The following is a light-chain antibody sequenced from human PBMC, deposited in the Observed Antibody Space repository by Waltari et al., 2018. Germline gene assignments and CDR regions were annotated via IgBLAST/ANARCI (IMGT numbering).Light chain of an antibody. J-gene: IGKJ1*01. CDR2: KAS. V-gene: IGKV1-5*03. CDR3: QQYNSYAGGGT. CDR1: QSISSW. Sequence: DIQMTQSPSTLSASVGDRVTITCRASQSISSWLAWYQQKPGKAPKLLIYKASSLESGVPSMFSGSGSGTEFTLTISSLQPDDFATYYCQQYNSYAGGGTFGQGTKVEIK.